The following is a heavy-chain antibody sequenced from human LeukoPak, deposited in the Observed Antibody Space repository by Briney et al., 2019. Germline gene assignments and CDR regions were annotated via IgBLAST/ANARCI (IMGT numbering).Heavy chain of an antibody. Sequence: PSETLSLTCAVYGGSFSGYYWSWIRQPAGKGLEWIGRIYTSGSTNYNPSLKSRVTMSVDTSKNQFSLKLSSVTAADTAVYYCARNLYDFHYYYMDVWGKGTTVTVSS. CDR1: GGSFSGYY. J-gene: IGHJ6*03. D-gene: IGHD3-3*01. V-gene: IGHV4-59*10. CDR2: IYTSGST. CDR3: ARNLYDFHYYYMDV.